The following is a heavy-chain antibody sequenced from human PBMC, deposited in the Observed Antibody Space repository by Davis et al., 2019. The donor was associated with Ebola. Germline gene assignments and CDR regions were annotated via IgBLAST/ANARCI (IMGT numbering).Heavy chain of an antibody. CDR3: ARGGMGSHDTYQGLDV. D-gene: IGHD3-10*01. CDR2: INHYSANT. CDR1: GYTFTSYD. J-gene: IGHJ3*01. Sequence: ASVTVSCKATGYTFTSYDVNWVRQATGQGLEWMGWINHYSANTGYAQNFRGRVTMTRNTYISTAFLEVSSLSSEDTAVYFCARGGMGSHDTYQGLDVWGQGTVVTVSS. V-gene: IGHV1-8*01.